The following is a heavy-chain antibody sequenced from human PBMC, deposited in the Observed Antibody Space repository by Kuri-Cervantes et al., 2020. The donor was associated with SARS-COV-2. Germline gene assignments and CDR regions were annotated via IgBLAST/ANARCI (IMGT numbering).Heavy chain of an antibody. V-gene: IGHV3-21*01. CDR2: ISSSSSYI. CDR3: ARDFEAAAGIYYFDY. J-gene: IGHJ4*02. D-gene: IGHD6-13*01. CDR1: GFTFSSYS. Sequence: GGSLRLSCAASGFTFSSYSMNWVRQAPGKGLEWVSPISSSSSYIYYADSVKGRFTISRDNAKNSLYLQMNSLRAEDTAVYYCARDFEAAAGIYYFDYWGQGTLVTVSS.